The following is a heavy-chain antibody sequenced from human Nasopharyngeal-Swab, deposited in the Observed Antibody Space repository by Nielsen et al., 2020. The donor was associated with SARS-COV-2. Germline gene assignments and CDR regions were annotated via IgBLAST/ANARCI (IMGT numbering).Heavy chain of an antibody. CDR1: GFTFSSYA. CDR3: ARDEGCFDY. J-gene: IGHJ4*02. CDR2: ISYDGSNK. V-gene: IGHV3-30-3*01. Sequence: GESLKISCAASGFTFSSYAMHWVRQAPGTGLEWVAVISYDGSNKYYADSVKGRFTISRDNSKNTLYLQMNSLRAEDTAVYYCARDEGCFDYWGQGTLVTVSS. D-gene: IGHD2-15*01.